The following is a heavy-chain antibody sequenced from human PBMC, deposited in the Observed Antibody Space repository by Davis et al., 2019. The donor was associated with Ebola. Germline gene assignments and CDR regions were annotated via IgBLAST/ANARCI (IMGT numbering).Heavy chain of an antibody. CDR3: ASDYSSSWYVVY. CDR2: IKQDGSET. J-gene: IGHJ4*02. V-gene: IGHV3-7*01. Sequence: GESLKISCAASGFTFSSYWMSWVRQAPGKGLEWVANIKQDGSETYYMDSVRGRFSISRDNAKSSLYLHMNSLRAEDTAVYYCASDYSSSWYVVYWGQGTLVTVSS. D-gene: IGHD6-13*01. CDR1: GFTFSSYW.